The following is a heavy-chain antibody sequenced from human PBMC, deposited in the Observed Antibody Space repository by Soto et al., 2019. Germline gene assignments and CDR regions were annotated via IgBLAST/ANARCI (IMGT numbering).Heavy chain of an antibody. J-gene: IGHJ4*02. CDR1: GDSVSSNSDV. CDR2: TYYRSRWYN. CDR3: ARGRAIGVSFDY. V-gene: IGHV6-1*01. D-gene: IGHD2-8*01. Sequence: SQTLSLTCAISGDSVSSNSDVWTWIRQSPSRGLEWLGRTYYRSRWYNDYAASVKSRITIDPDTSKNQFSLQLNSVTPEDTAVYYCARGRAIGVSFDYWDQGTLVTVSS.